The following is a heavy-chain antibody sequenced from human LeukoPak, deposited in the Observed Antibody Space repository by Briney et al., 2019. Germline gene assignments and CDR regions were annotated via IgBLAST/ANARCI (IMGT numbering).Heavy chain of an antibody. V-gene: IGHV1-69*04. CDR2: IIPILGIA. CDR3: AREETSGGFDY. CDR1: GGTFSSYT. J-gene: IGHJ4*02. D-gene: IGHD3-10*01. Sequence: ASVKVSCKASGGTFSSYTISWVRQAPGQGLEWMGRIIPILGIANYAQKFQGRVTITADKSTSTAYMELSSLRSEDTAVYYCAREETSGGFDYWGQGTLVTVSS.